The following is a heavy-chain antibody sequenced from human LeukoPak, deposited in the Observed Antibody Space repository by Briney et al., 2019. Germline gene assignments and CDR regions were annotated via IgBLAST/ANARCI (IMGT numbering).Heavy chain of an antibody. J-gene: IGHJ4*02. Sequence: PGRSLRLSCAASGFTFSLYGMHWVRQAPGKGLDWVALISNDGSKTYYADSVKGRFTISRDNSKNTVYLQVSSLRADDTAVYYCAKDSRGANFFGDFDYWGQGTLVTVSS. CDR3: AKDSRGANFFGDFDY. CDR1: GFTFSLYG. V-gene: IGHV3-33*06. D-gene: IGHD3-10*01. CDR2: ISNDGSKT.